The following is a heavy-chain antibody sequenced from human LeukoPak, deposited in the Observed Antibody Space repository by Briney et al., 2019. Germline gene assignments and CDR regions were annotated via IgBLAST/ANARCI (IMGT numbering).Heavy chain of an antibody. CDR1: GFTFSSYA. CDR2: ISYDGSNK. D-gene: IGHD5-24*01. CDR3: ARDWRDGYSF. J-gene: IGHJ4*02. Sequence: GGSLRLSCAASGFTFSSYAMHWVRQAPGKGLEWVAVISYDGSNKYYADSVKGRFTISRDNAKNSLYLQMNSLRAEDTAVYYCARDWRDGYSFWGQGALVTVSS. V-gene: IGHV3-30-3*01.